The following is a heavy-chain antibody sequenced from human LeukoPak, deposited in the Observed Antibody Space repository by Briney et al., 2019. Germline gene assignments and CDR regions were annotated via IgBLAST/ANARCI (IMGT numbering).Heavy chain of an antibody. V-gene: IGHV1-2*02. D-gene: IGHD5-12*01. Sequence: ASVKVSCKASGYTFTGYYMHWVRQAPGQGLEWMGWINPNSGGTNYAQKFQGRVTMTRDTSISTAYMELSSLRSEDTAVYYCATVLRGYSGFILDYWGQGTLVTVSS. CDR2: INPNSGGT. CDR3: ATVLRGYSGFILDY. CDR1: GYTFTGYY. J-gene: IGHJ4*02.